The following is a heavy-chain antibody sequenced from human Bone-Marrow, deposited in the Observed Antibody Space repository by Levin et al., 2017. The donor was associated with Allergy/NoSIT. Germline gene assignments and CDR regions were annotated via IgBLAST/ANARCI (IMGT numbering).Heavy chain of an antibody. V-gene: IGHV3-23*01. J-gene: IGHJ2*01. CDR3: AKMSPAPYSSGWSWYFDL. CDR2: INGNAATK. CDR1: GFTFSNHA. D-gene: IGHD6-25*01. Sequence: ASVKVSCAASGFTFSNHAMSWVRQVPGKGLEWVAAINGNAATKYYVGSVKGRFTISRDNSQNTLYLQMNNLRAEDTAVYYCAKMSPAPYSSGWSWYFDLWGRGTLVTVSS.